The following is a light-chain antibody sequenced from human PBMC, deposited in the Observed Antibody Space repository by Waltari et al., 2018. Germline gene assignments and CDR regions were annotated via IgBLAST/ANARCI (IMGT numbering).Light chain of an antibody. CDR1: TSDIGNHDY. CDR2: EGT. Sequence: QSALTQPASVSGSPGQSITISCTGTTSDIGNHDYVSWYQQHPGKAPKLLIYEGTNRPPGVSTRFSGSKSGSTASLTISGLQADDEAHYYCSSYTGSSTLLVFGGGTDLTVL. J-gene: IGLJ2*01. CDR3: SSYTGSSTLLV. V-gene: IGLV2-14*01.